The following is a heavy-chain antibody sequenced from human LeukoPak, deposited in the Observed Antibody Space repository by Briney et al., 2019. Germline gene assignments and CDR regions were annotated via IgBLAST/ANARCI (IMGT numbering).Heavy chain of an antibody. V-gene: IGHV3-21*01. CDR1: GFTFSGYS. CDR2: ISSSSSYI. CDR3: ARYTSNVVGKRHYFDY. J-gene: IGHJ4*02. Sequence: PGGSLRLSCAASGFTFSGYSMNWVRQAPGRGLEWVSSISSSSSYIYYADSVKGRFTISRDNAKNSLYLQMNSLRAEDTAVYYCARYTSNVVGKRHYFDYWGQGTLVTVSS. D-gene: IGHD1-26*01.